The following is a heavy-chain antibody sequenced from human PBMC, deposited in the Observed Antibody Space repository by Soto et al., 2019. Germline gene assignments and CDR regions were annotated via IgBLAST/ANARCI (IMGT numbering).Heavy chain of an antibody. CDR1: GDTFGSYT. D-gene: IGHD3-9*01. V-gene: IGHV1-69*02. CDR3: ASFGLLYFDGGVDPLDY. CDR2: IIPILGIP. Sequence: QVQLVQSGAEVKKPGSSVKVTCKPSGDTFGSYTLSWVRQAPGQGLEWMGSIIPILGIPNYAQRFQGRVTMAADKSTTTAYMELSSLRSEDTAVYSCASFGLLYFDGGVDPLDYLGQGSLVTVAS. J-gene: IGHJ4*02.